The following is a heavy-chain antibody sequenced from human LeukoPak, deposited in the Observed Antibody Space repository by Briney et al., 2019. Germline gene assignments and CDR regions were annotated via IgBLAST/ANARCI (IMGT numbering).Heavy chain of an antibody. CDR1: GGTFSSYA. J-gene: IGHJ4*02. D-gene: IGHD3-10*01. CDR2: IIPIFGTA. V-gene: IGHV1-69*05. CDR3: ARNPYGSGSYAAKFDDY. Sequence: GASVKVSCKASGGTFSSYAISWVRQAPGQGLEWMGGIIPIFGTANYAQKLQGRVTMTTDTSTSTAYKELRSLRSDDTAVYYCARNPYGSGSYAAKFDDYWGQGTLVTVSS.